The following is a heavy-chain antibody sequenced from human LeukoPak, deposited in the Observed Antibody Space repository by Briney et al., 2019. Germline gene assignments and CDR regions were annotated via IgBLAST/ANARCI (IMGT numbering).Heavy chain of an antibody. J-gene: IGHJ4*02. V-gene: IGHV3-23*01. CDR2: ISGSGGST. CDR1: GFTFSSYA. Sequence: GGSLRLSCAASGFTFSSYAMSWVRQAPGKGLEWVSAISGSGGSTYYADSVKGRFTISRDNSKNTLYLQMNSLRAEDTTVYYCAKALYSSSWYRGYFDYWGQGTLVTVSS. D-gene: IGHD6-13*01. CDR3: AKALYSSSWYRGYFDY.